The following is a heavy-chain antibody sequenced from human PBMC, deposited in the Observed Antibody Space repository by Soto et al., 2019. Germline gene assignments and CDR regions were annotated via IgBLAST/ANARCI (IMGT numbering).Heavy chain of an antibody. V-gene: IGHV3-30-3*01. CDR1: GFIFSSFS. J-gene: IGHJ6*01. D-gene: IGHD5-12*01. CDR3: ARAYSHRLYDYFYYGMDV. CDR2: TSSDGNHK. Sequence: XGSLILSCAASGFIFSSFSRHWVLQAPGKGLEWVAVTSSDGNHKYYADSVKGRFTISRANSQNTLYLQMNSLRAEDTAMYYCARAYSHRLYDYFYYGMDVWGQGTTVTVSS.